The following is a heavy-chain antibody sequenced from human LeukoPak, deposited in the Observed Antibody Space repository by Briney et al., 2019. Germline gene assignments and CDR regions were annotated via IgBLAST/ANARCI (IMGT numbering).Heavy chain of an antibody. D-gene: IGHD4-23*01. CDR1: GFTFSSYS. CDR3: ARPLYGDNRIRGAFDI. V-gene: IGHV3-21*01. J-gene: IGHJ3*02. CDR2: ISSSSSYI. Sequence: PGGSLRLSCAASGFTFSSYSMNWVRQAPGEGLEWVSSISSSSSYIYYADSVKGRFTISRDNAKNSLYLQMNSLRAEDTAVYYCARPLYGDNRIRGAFDIWGQGTMVTVSS.